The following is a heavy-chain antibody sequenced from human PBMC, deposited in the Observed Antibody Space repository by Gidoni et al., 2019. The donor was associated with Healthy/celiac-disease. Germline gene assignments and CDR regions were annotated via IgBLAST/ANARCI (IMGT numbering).Heavy chain of an antibody. D-gene: IGHD3-10*01. V-gene: IGHV3-48*02. Sequence: EVQLVESGGGLVQPGWSLRLSCAASGFAFSSYSMTWVRQAPGKGREWVSYISSSSSTIYYADSVKGRFTISRDNAKNSLYLQMNSLRDEDTAVYYCARESTMVRGVIWYYYGMDVWGQGTTVTVSS. CDR3: ARESTMVRGVIWYYYGMDV. CDR1: GFAFSSYS. CDR2: ISSSSSTI. J-gene: IGHJ6*02.